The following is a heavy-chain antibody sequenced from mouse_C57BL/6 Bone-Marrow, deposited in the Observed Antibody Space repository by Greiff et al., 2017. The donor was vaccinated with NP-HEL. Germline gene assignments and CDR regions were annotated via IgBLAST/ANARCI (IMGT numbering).Heavy chain of an antibody. CDR1: GFTFSSYA. Sequence: DVKLQESGGGLVKPGGSLKLSCAASGFTFSSYAMSWVRQTPEKRLEWVATISDGGSYTYYPDNVKGRFIISRDNAKNNMYLQMHHLKSDDTAKYYCARDWQYYGYYAMDYWGQGTSVTVSS. J-gene: IGHJ4*01. D-gene: IGHD1-1*01. V-gene: IGHV5-4*01. CDR3: ARDWQYYGYYAMDY. CDR2: ISDGGSYT.